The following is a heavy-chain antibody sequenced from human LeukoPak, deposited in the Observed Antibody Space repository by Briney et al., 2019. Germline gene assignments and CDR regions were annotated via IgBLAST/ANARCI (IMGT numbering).Heavy chain of an antibody. CDR3: AKDHSSSWYWGFFDY. CDR2: ISGSGGST. Sequence: GGSLRLSCAASGFTFSSYAMSWVRQAPGKGLEWVSAISGSGGSTYYADSVKGRFTISRDNSKNTLYLQMNSLRAENTAVYYCAKDHSSSWYWGFFDYWGQGTLVTVSS. D-gene: IGHD6-13*01. V-gene: IGHV3-23*01. CDR1: GFTFSSYA. J-gene: IGHJ4*02.